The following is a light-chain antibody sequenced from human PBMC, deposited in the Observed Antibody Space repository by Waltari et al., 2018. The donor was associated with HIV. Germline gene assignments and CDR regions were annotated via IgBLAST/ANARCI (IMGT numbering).Light chain of an antibody. V-gene: IGLV3-1*01. J-gene: IGLJ2*01. CDR1: ALQSRY. CDR2: QGG. Sequence: SYELTQPPSVSVSPGQTASIACSGDALQSRYVSWYQKRPGQSPVLVVFQGGKRPSGIPERFSGSNSGNTATLTISGTQAMDEADYFCQAWAGGTGSEGVFGGGTKLTVL. CDR3: QAWAGGTGSEGV.